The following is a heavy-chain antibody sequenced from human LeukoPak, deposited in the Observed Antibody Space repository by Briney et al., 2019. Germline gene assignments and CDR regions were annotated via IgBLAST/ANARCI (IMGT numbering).Heavy chain of an antibody. J-gene: IGHJ4*02. Sequence: SETLSLTCTVSGYSISNPYYWGWIRQPPGKGLEWIGSIHHTGSTYYNPSLKSRVTISIDTSKNQFSLKLSSVTAADTAVYYCARVEGVVPTAYFDYWGQGTLVTVSS. V-gene: IGHV4-38-2*02. CDR3: ARVEGVVPTAYFDY. CDR1: GYSISNPYY. D-gene: IGHD2-2*01. CDR2: IHHTGST.